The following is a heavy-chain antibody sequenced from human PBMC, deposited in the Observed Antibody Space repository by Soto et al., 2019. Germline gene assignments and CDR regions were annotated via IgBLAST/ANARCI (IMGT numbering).Heavy chain of an antibody. V-gene: IGHV3-23*01. Sequence: EVQLLESGGGLVRPGGSLRLSCAASGFTFNTHAMSWVRQAPGKGLEWVSVVSGSGTDTYYADSVKGRXXXXRXXXXXXXXXXXXXXXXXXXAXXXXXXGPYXFXXXGRPXGYFXXWGQ. CDR3: XXGPYXFXXXGRPXGYFXX. D-gene: IGHD2-21*01. J-gene: IGHJ4*02. CDR1: GFTFNTHA. CDR2: VSGSGTDT.